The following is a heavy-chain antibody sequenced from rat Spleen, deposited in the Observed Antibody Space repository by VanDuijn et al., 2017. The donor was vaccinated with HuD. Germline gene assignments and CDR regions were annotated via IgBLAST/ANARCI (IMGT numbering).Heavy chain of an antibody. J-gene: IGHJ3*01. Sequence: EVQLVESGGGLVQPGRSIKLSCTASGFTFSNYYMAWVRQAPTKGLEWVASISTGGGNTYYRDSVKGRFTISRDNAKSTVYLQMDSLRSEDTATYYCARQDYGGYWFAYWGQGTLVTVSS. CDR2: ISTGGGNT. D-gene: IGHD1-11*01. V-gene: IGHV5-25*01. CDR3: ARQDYGGYWFAY. CDR1: GFTFSNYY.